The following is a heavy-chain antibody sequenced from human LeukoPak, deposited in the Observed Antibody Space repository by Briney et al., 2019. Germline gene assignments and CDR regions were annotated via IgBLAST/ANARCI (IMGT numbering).Heavy chain of an antibody. Sequence: PGGSLRLSCAASGFTFSSYSMNWVRQAPGKGLEWVSAISGSSSYIYYADSVKGRFTISRDKAKNSLYLQMNSLRGEDTAVYYCVRADAKKTAMVDYWGRGTLVAVSS. CDR3: VRADAKKTAMVDY. CDR1: GFTFSSYS. V-gene: IGHV3-21*01. D-gene: IGHD5-18*01. J-gene: IGHJ4*02. CDR2: ISGSSSYI.